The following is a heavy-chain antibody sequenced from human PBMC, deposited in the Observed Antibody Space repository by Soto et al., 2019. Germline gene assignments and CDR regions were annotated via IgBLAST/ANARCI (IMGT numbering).Heavy chain of an antibody. CDR3: ARTVGDRSGYYYRDN. V-gene: IGHV4-39*02. J-gene: IGHJ4*02. CDR1: GGSITSSSYF. Sequence: QLQLQESGPGLVKPSETLSLTCAVSGGSITSSSYFWGWIRQPPGTGLEWIGSIDYSGSTYYHPSLKGRVTISVDTSKNHFSLNLSSVTAADTAVYYCARTVGDRSGYYYRDNWGQGTLVTVSS. D-gene: IGHD3-22*01. CDR2: IDYSGST.